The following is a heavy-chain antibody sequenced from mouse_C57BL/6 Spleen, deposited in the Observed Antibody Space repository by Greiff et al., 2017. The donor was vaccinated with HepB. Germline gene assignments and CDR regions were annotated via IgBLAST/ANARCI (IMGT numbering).Heavy chain of an antibody. V-gene: IGHV1-53*01. CDR1: GYTFTSYW. J-gene: IGHJ1*03. Sequence: VQLQQPGTELVKPGASVKLSCKASGYTFTSYWMHWVKQRPGQGLEWIGNINPSNGGTNYNEKFKSKATLTVDKSSSTAYMQLSSLTSEDSAVYYCARGVYDYDVHWYFDVWGTGTTVTVSS. D-gene: IGHD2-4*01. CDR2: INPSNGGT. CDR3: ARGVYDYDVHWYFDV.